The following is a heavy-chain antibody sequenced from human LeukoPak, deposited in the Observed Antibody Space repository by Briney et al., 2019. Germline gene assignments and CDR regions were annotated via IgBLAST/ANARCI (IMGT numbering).Heavy chain of an antibody. CDR2: LIPISGTP. V-gene: IGHV1-69*13. Sequence: SVKVSCKTFVGTFNSYAVSWVRQAPGQGLEWMGGLIPISGTPNYAQRFQGRVTITADEYSKTMYMELSSLTSEDTAVYHCARERQLVQGNYYYYYMDVWGQGTTVTVSS. J-gene: IGHJ6*03. D-gene: IGHD3-16*01. CDR1: VGTFNSYA. CDR3: ARERQLVQGNYYYYYMDV.